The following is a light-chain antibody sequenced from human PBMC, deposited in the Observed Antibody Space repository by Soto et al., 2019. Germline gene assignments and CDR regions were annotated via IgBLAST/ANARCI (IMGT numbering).Light chain of an antibody. CDR3: SSYTSSTTVV. J-gene: IGLJ2*01. CDR2: EVS. V-gene: IGLV2-14*01. CDR1: SIDVGGYNS. Sequence: QSALTQPASVSGSPGQSITISCTGTSIDVGGYNSVSWYQQHPGKAPKLMIYEVSNRPSGVSNRFSGSKSGNTASLTISGLQAXDEADYYCSSYTSSTTVVFGGGTQLTVL.